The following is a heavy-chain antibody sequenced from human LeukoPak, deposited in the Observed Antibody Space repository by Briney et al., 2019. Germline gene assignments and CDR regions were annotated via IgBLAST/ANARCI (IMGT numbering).Heavy chain of an antibody. V-gene: IGHV4-4*07. CDR2: IYTSGST. Sequence: SETLSLTCTVSGGSISSYYWSWIWQPAGKGLEWIGRIYTSGSTNYNPSLKSRVTMSVDTSKNQFSLKLSSVTAAETAVYYCARGGYCTNCVCYNYYYYYMDVWGKGTTVTVSS. J-gene: IGHJ6*03. D-gene: IGHD2-8*01. CDR3: ARGGYCTNCVCYNYYYYYMDV. CDR1: GGSISSYY.